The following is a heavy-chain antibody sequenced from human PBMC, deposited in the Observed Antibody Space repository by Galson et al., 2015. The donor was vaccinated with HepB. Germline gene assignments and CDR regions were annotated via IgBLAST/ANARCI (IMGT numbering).Heavy chain of an antibody. CDR1: GFTFTSYS. V-gene: IGHV3-30*04. CDR3: ARTPPKLNTVYYYYFYAMDV. CDR2: ISYDGNNK. D-gene: IGHD2-2*02. J-gene: IGHJ6*02. Sequence: SLRLSCAASGFTFTSYSMHWVRQAPGKGLGWVAVISYDGNNKYYADSVRGRFTISRDNSKNTLYLQMNSLRAEDTAVYYCARTPPKLNTVYYYYFYAMDVWGQGTTVTVSS.